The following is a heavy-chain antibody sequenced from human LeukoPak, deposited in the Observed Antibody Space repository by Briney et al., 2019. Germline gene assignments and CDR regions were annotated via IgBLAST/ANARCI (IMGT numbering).Heavy chain of an antibody. D-gene: IGHD2-15*01. CDR2: ISYDGSNK. CDR3: ARVYCSGGSCYYGDLRYYYYMDV. J-gene: IGHJ6*03. CDR1: GFTFSSYA. V-gene: IGHV3-30*04. Sequence: SCKASGFTFSSYAMHWVRQAPGKGLEWVAVISYDGSNKYYADSVKGRFTISRDNSKNTLYLQMNSLRAEDTAVYYCARVYCSGGSCYYGDLRYYYYMDVWGKGTTVTVSS.